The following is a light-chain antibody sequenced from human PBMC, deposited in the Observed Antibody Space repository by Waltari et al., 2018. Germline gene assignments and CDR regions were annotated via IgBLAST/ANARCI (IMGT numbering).Light chain of an antibody. Sequence: DIVLTQTPLSSPVTLGQPASIPCKSSQSLLHSDGKTHLYWYLHKPGQPPQLLIYEVSNRFSGVPDRVSGSGSGTDFTLKISRVEAEDVGLYYCMQSIQFPLTFGGGTKVEIK. CDR2: EVS. J-gene: IGKJ4*01. V-gene: IGKV2D-29*01. CDR3: MQSIQFPLT. CDR1: QSLLHSDGKTH.